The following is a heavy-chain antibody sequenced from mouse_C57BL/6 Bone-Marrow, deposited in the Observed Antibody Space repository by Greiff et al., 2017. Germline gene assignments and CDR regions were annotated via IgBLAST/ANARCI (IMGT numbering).Heavy chain of an antibody. Sequence: VKVEESGPGLVAPSQSLSITCTVSGFSLTSYGVSWVRQPPGKGLEWLGVIWGDGSTNYHSALISRLSISKDNSKSQVFLKLNRLQTDDTATYYCANYYDYDWVYAMDYWGQGPSVTVSS. J-gene: IGHJ4*01. D-gene: IGHD2-4*01. CDR1: GFSLTSYG. CDR2: IWGDGST. CDR3: ANYYDYDWVYAMDY. V-gene: IGHV2-3*01.